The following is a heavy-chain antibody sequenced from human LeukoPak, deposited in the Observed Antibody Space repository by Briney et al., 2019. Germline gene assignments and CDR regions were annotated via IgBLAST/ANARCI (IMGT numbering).Heavy chain of an antibody. J-gene: IGHJ6*03. CDR1: GGSISTYY. CDR2: IYTSGST. V-gene: IGHV4-4*07. CDR3: ARGGYSSSSNYYYYMDV. Sequence: KPSETLSLTCTVSGGSISTYYWSWIRQPAGKGLEWIGRIYTSGSTNYNPSLKSRVTMSLDTSKNKFSLNLSSVTAADTAVYYCARGGYSSSSNYYYYMDVWGKGTTVTVSS. D-gene: IGHD6-6*01.